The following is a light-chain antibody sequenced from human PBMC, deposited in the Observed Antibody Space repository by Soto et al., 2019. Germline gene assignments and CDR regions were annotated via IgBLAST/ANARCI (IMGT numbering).Light chain of an antibody. V-gene: IGKV3-15*01. CDR3: QQSYSTSWT. Sequence: ERVMTQSPGTLSLSPGDTATLSCRASQSLGSDLAWYQQKPGQAPRLLIFGASARPTGIPARIGGSGSGTEFTLTISSLQPEDFATYYCQQSYSTSWTFGQGTKVDI. CDR1: QSLGSD. CDR2: GAS. J-gene: IGKJ1*01.